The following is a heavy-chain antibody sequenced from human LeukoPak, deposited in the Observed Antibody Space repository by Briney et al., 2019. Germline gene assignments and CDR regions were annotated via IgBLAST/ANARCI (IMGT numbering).Heavy chain of an antibody. CDR2: IYPGDSDT. D-gene: IGHD3-22*01. V-gene: IGHV5-51*01. J-gene: IGHJ6*02. Sequence: GESLKISCKASGYSFTNYWIGWVRQMPGRGLEWMAIIYPGDSDTRYSPSFHGQVTISADKSISTAYLQWSSLKASDTAMYYCARGYYYDSSGYYFPHYGMDVWGQGTTVTVSS. CDR1: GYSFTNYW. CDR3: ARGYYYDSSGYYFPHYGMDV.